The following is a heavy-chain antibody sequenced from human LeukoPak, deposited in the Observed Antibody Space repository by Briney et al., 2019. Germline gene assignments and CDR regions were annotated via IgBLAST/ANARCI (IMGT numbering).Heavy chain of an antibody. D-gene: IGHD3-9*01. CDR1: GFTFSSYS. J-gene: IGHJ6*02. CDR3: ARQYYDILTGYYDYYYYGMDV. V-gene: IGHV3-21*01. CDR2: ISSSSSYI. Sequence: GGSLRLSCAASGFTFSSYSMNWVRQAPGKGLEWVSSISSSSSYIYYADSVKGRFTISRDNAKNSLYLQMNSLRAEDTAVYYCARQYYDILTGYYDYYYYGMDVWGQGTTVTVSS.